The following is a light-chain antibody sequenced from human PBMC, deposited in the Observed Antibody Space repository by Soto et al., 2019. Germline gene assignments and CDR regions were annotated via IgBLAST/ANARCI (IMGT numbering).Light chain of an antibody. V-gene: IGLV1-51*02. CDR2: END. J-gene: IGLJ1*01. Sequence: QSVLTQPPSVSAAPGQKVTMSCSGSSSNIGKYYVSWHQQLPGTAPKLLIYENDKRPSGIPDRFSGSKSGTSATLGITGLQTGDEADYYCGTWDSSLIALFGTGTKVTVL. CDR3: GTWDSSLIAL. CDR1: SSNIGKYY.